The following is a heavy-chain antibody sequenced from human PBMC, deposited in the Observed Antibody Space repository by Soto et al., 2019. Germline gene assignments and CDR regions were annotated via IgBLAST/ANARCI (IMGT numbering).Heavy chain of an antibody. D-gene: IGHD2-2*01. Sequence: PGESLKISCKGSGYSFTSYWIGWVRQMPGKGLEWMGIIYPGDSDTRYSPSFQGQVTISADKSISTAYLQWSSLKASDTAMYYCARRGRYYSSTSCSYGMDVWGQGTTVTVSS. J-gene: IGHJ6*02. CDR3: ARRGRYYSSTSCSYGMDV. CDR2: IYPGDSDT. CDR1: GYSFTSYW. V-gene: IGHV5-51*01.